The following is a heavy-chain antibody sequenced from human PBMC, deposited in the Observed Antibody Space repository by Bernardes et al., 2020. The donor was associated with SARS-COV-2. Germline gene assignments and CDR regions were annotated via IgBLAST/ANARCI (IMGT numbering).Heavy chain of an antibody. CDR3: ATLGSGWSDEYYFDY. J-gene: IGHJ4*02. CDR1: GFTFDDYA. CDR2: ISWNSGSI. D-gene: IGHD6-19*01. V-gene: IGHV3-9*01. Sequence: GGSLRLSCAASGFTFDDYAMHWVRQAPGKGLEWVSGISWNSGSIGYADSVKGRFTISRDNAKNSLYLQMNSLRAEDTALYYCATLGSGWSDEYYFDYWGQGTLVTVSS.